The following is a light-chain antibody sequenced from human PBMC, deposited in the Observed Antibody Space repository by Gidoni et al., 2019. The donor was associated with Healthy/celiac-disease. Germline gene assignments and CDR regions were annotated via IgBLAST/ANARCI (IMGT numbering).Light chain of an antibody. CDR2: DAS. CDR1: QDISNY. V-gene: IGKV1-33*01. J-gene: IGKJ4*01. CDR3: QQYDNLPLT. Sequence: DLPMTQSPSSLSASVGDRVTITCQASQDISNYLNWYQQKPGKAPKRLIYDASNLETGVPSRFSGSGSGTDFTFTISSLQPEDIATYYCQQYDNLPLTFGGGTKVEIK.